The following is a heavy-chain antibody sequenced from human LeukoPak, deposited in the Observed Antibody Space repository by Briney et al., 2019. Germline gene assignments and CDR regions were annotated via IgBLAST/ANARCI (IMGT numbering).Heavy chain of an antibody. Sequence: EASVKVSCKASGGPFSSYTISWVRQAPGQGLEWMGRIIPILGIANYAQKFQGRVTITADKSTSTAYMELSSLRSEDTAVYYCARVKRDYGDYEVDYWGQGTLVTVSS. V-gene: IGHV1-69*02. CDR1: GGPFSSYT. CDR3: ARVKRDYGDYEVDY. CDR2: IIPILGIA. J-gene: IGHJ4*02. D-gene: IGHD4-17*01.